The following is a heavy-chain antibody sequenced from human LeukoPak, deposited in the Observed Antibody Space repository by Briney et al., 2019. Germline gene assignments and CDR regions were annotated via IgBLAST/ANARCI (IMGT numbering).Heavy chain of an antibody. D-gene: IGHD6-13*01. CDR1: GFTFSSYA. CDR3: ARDRSSSWYGEVDY. V-gene: IGHV3-30*04. J-gene: IGHJ4*02. CDR2: ISYDGSNK. Sequence: PGGSLRLSCAASGFTFSSYAMHWVRQAPGKGLEWVAVISYDGSNKYYADSVKGRFTISRDNSKNTLYLQMNSLRAEDTAVYYCARDRSSSWYGEVDYWGQGTLVTVSS.